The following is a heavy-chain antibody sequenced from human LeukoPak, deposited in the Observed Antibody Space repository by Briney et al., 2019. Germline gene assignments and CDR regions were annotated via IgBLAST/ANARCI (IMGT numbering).Heavy chain of an antibody. CDR1: GFTFSSYA. J-gene: IGHJ6*02. CDR3: AEMDV. Sequence: GGSLRLSCAASGFTFSSYAMHWVRQAPGKGLEWVAVISYDGSNKYYADSVRGRFTISRDNSKNTLYLQMNSLRAEDTAVYYCAEMDVWGQGTTVTVSS. V-gene: IGHV3-30-3*01. CDR2: ISYDGSNK.